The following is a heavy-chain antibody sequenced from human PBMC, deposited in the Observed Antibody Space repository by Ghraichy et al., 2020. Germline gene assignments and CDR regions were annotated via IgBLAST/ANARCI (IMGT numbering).Heavy chain of an antibody. V-gene: IGHV3-64D*06. CDR3: VKDRGGCGGDCYGDFDY. J-gene: IGHJ4*02. CDR1: GFTFSSYA. D-gene: IGHD2-21*02. Sequence: GGSLRLSCSASGFTFSSYAMHWVRQAPGKGLEYVSAISSNGGSTYYADSVKGRFTISRDNSKNTLYLQMSSLRAEDTAVYYCVKDRGGCGGDCYGDFDYWGQGTLVTVSS. CDR2: ISSNGGST.